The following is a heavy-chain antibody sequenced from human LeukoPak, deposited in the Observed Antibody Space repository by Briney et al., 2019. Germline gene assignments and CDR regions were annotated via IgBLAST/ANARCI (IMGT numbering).Heavy chain of an antibody. CDR2: MNPNSGNT. Sequence: ASVKVSCKASVYTFTSYDINWVRQATGQGLEWMGWMNPNSGNTGYAQKFQGRVTMTRNTSISTAYMELSSLRSEDTAVYYCARGLDGYDAFDIWGQGTMVTVSS. J-gene: IGHJ3*02. D-gene: IGHD3/OR15-3a*01. CDR1: VYTFTSYD. CDR3: ARGLDGYDAFDI. V-gene: IGHV1-8*01.